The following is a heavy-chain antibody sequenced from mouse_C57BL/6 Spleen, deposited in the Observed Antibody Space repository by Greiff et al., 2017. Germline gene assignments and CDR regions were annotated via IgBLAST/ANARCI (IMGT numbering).Heavy chain of an antibody. D-gene: IGHD2-5*01. J-gene: IGHJ4*01. V-gene: IGHV1-81*01. CDR3: AGWDYSKESQDMDY. Sequence: QVQLQQSGAELARPGASVKLSCKASGYTFTGYGISWVKQRTGQGLEWIGEIYPRSGNTNYNEKFKGKATLTADKSSSTAYMELRSLTSEDSAVYYGAGWDYSKESQDMDYWGQGTSVTVSS. CDR2: IYPRSGNT. CDR1: GYTFTGYG.